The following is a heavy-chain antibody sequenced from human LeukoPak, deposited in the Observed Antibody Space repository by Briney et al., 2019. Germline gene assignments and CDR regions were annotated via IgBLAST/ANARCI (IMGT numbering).Heavy chain of an antibody. J-gene: IGHJ6*02. CDR3: ARDLYYYGSGSYGMDV. CDR2: IYYSGST. D-gene: IGHD3-10*01. CDR1: GGSFSGYY. V-gene: IGHV4-59*01. Sequence: PSETLSLTCAVYGGSFSGYYWSWIRQPPGKGLEWIGYIYYSGSTNYNPSLKSRVTISVDTSKNQFSLKLSSVTAADTAVYYCARDLYYYGSGSYGMDVWGQGTTVTVSS.